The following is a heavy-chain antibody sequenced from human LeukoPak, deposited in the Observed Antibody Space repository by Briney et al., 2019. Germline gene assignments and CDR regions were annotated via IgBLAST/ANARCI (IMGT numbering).Heavy chain of an antibody. CDR3: ARSYYDFWSGSSHFDY. Sequence: PSETLSLTCTVSGGSISSYYWSWIRQPPGKGLEWIGYIYYSGSTNYNPPLKSRVTISVDTSKNQFSLKLSSVTAADTAVYYCARSYYDFWSGSSHFDYRGQGTLVTVSS. V-gene: IGHV4-59*01. D-gene: IGHD3-3*01. CDR2: IYYSGST. CDR1: GGSISSYY. J-gene: IGHJ4*02.